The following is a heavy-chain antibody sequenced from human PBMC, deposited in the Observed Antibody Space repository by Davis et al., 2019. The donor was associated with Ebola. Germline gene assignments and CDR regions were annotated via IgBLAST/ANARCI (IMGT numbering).Heavy chain of an antibody. D-gene: IGHD5-18*01. V-gene: IGHV3-33*01. CDR1: GFTLSGYD. CDR2: IWDDGSSK. Sequence: GGSLRLSCAASGFTLSGYDMNWVRQAPGKGLQWVAVIWDDGSSKYYADSVKGRFTISRDNSKNTQYLEMNSLRAEDTAVYYCARSVDTPVVPYFDYWGQGALVTVSS. J-gene: IGHJ4*02. CDR3: ARSVDTPVVPYFDY.